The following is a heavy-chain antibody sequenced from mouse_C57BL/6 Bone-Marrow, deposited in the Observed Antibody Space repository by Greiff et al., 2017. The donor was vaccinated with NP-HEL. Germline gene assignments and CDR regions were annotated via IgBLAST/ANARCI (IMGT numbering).Heavy chain of an antibody. J-gene: IGHJ3*01. Sequence: VQLQQSGAELVKPGASVKMSCKASGYTFTSYWITWVKQRPGQGLEWIGDIYPGSGSNNYNETFKSKATLTVDTSSSTAYMQLSSLTVEDSAVYSCASSGYDYEWFAYWGQGTLVTVSA. CDR2: IYPGSGSN. V-gene: IGHV1-55*01. CDR1: GYTFTSYW. D-gene: IGHD2-4*01. CDR3: ASSGYDYEWFAY.